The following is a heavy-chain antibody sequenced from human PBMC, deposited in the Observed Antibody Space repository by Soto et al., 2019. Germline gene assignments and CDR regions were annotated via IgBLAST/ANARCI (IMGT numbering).Heavy chain of an antibody. J-gene: IGHJ3*02. CDR1: GFTFSSYA. CDR3: AKACLWGVKAFDI. V-gene: IGHV3-23*01. Sequence: GGSLRLSCAASGFTFSSYAMSWVRQAPGKGLEWVSAISVSGGSTYYADSVKGRFTISRDNSKNTLYLEMNTLRAEDTAVYYCAKACLWGVKAFDIWGQVTMVTVSS. CDR2: ISVSGGST. D-gene: IGHD3-10*01.